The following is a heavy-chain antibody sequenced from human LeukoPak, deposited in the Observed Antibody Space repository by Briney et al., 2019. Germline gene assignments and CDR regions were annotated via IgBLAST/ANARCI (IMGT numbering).Heavy chain of an antibody. CDR3: ARDHCTNGVCYIKY. V-gene: IGHV4-59*01. CDR2: IYYSGST. J-gene: IGHJ4*02. D-gene: IGHD2-8*01. CDR1: GGSISSYY. Sequence: SETLSLTCTVSGGSISSYYWSWIRQPPGKGPEWIGYIYYSGSTNYNPSLKSRVTISVDTSKNQFSLKLSSVTAADTAVYYCARDHCTNGVCYIKYWGQGTLVTVSS.